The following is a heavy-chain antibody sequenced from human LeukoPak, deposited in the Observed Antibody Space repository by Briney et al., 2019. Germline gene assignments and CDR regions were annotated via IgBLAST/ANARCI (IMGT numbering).Heavy chain of an antibody. V-gene: IGHV1-2*02. Sequence: ASVKVSCKASGYTFTGYYMHWVRQAPGQGLEWMGWINPNSGGTNYAQKFQGRVTMTRDTSISTAYMELSRLRSDDTAVYYCAISNYYDSSGYYSPRFYYFDHWGQGTLVTVSS. D-gene: IGHD3-22*01. CDR1: GYTFTGYY. CDR2: INPNSGGT. CDR3: AISNYYDSSGYYSPRFYYFDH. J-gene: IGHJ4*02.